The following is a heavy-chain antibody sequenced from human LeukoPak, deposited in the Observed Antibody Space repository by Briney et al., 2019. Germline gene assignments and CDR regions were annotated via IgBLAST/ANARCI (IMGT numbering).Heavy chain of an antibody. CDR3: ARHEHYGSGEVDY. Sequence: SETLSLTCTVSGGSIGSSNYYWGWIRQPPGKGLEWIGSIYYSGSTYYNPSLKSRVTISVDTSKNQFSLKLSSVTAADTAVYYCARHEHYGSGEVDYWGQGTLVTVSS. J-gene: IGHJ4*02. CDR1: GGSIGSSNYY. CDR2: IYYSGST. D-gene: IGHD3-10*01. V-gene: IGHV4-39*01.